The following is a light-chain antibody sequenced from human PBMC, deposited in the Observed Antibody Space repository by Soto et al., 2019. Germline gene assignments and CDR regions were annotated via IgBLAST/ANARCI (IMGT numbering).Light chain of an antibody. Sequence: QSALTQPPSASGSPGQSVTISCTGTSSDVGDYNYVSWYQHHPGKAPKLMIYEVSKRPSGVPDRFSGSKSGNTASLTVSGLQSEDEADYYCISYAGINNRGYVFGTWTKLTVL. J-gene: IGLJ1*01. CDR3: ISYAGINNRGYV. CDR2: EVS. V-gene: IGLV2-8*01. CDR1: SSDVGDYNY.